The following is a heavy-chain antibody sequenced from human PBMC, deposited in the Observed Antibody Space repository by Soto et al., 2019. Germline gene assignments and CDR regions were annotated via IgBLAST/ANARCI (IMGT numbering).Heavy chain of an antibody. CDR1: GYDFRTYS. J-gene: IGHJ6*02. D-gene: IGHD3-3*01. V-gene: IGHV3-48*02. Sequence: QLVESGGGLVRPGGSLRLACRASGYDFRTYSMNWVRQSPGQGLEWIAYVSLDSDTIQYADSVKGRFTISRDDAENSLFLQIDSLGEGDTATYYFGRLYYDYGWGQGTTVVVSS. CDR3: GRLYYDYG. CDR2: VSLDSDTI.